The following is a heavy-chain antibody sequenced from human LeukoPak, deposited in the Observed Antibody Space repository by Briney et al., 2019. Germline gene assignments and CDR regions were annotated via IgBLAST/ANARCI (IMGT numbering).Heavy chain of an antibody. Sequence: ASVKVSCKASGYSFTSNYIHWVRQAPGQGLEWMGMIYPRDGSTSYAQKFQGRVTITADESTSTAYMELSSLRSEDTAVYYCARDKTNYDFWSGYYPNWLDPWGQGTLVTVSS. CDR1: GYSFTSNY. J-gene: IGHJ5*02. D-gene: IGHD3-3*01. CDR3: ARDKTNYDFWSGYYPNWLDP. V-gene: IGHV1-46*01. CDR2: IYPRDGST.